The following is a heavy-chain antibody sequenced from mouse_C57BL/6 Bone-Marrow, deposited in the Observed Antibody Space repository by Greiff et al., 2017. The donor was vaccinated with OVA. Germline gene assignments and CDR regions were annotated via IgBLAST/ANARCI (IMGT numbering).Heavy chain of an antibody. D-gene: IGHD2-14*01. CDR2: IDPEDGEP. V-gene: IGHV14-2*01. CDR1: GFTITDYY. CDR3: AIRYGDN. J-gene: IGHJ2*03. Sequence: EVKLVESGAELVKPGASVKLSCTASGFTITDYYMYWVKQRTEQGLEWIGWIDPEDGEPKYAPKFQGQATITADTSYNTAYLQLSSLTAEDTAVCYCAIRYGDNGDRGTSPTVTA.